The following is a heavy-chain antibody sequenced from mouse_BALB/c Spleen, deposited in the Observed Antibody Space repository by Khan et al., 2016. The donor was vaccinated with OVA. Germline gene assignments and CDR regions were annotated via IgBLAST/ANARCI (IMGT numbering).Heavy chain of an antibody. V-gene: IGHV5-17*02. Sequence: EVELVESGGGLVQPGGSRKLSCAASGFTFSNFGMHWVRQAPEKGLEWVAYISSGSNNIYYADSVKDRFTISRDNPENALFLQMTSLRSEDTAIYYCTRRHNTYAWFAYWGQGTLVTVSA. J-gene: IGHJ3*01. CDR1: GFTFSNFG. CDR2: ISSGSNNI. D-gene: IGHD1-1*01. CDR3: TRRHNTYAWFAY.